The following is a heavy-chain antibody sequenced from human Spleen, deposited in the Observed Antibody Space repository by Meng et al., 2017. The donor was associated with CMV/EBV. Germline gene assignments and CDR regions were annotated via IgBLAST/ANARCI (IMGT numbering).Heavy chain of an antibody. V-gene: IGHV5-51*01. CDR3: AKAEPAAISGLNN. CDR2: IYPGDSDT. D-gene: IGHD2-2*01. Sequence: GESLKISCKGSGYSFTSYWIGWVRQMPGKGLEWMGIIYPGDSDTRYSPSFQGQVTISADKSISTAYLQWSSLKASDTAMYYCAKAEPAAISGLNNWGQGTLVTVSS. CDR1: GYSFTSYW. J-gene: IGHJ4*02.